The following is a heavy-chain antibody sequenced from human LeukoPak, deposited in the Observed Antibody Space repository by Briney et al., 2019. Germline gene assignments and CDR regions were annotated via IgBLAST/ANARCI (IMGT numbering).Heavy chain of an antibody. CDR1: GFTFSSYS. CDR2: ISSSSSYI. D-gene: IGHD6-19*01. Sequence: GGSLRLSCAASGFTFSSYSMNWVRQAPGKGLEWVSLISSSSSYIYYVDSVKGRFTISRDNAKNSLYLQMNSLRAEDTAVYYCAKGHSSGLWGRFDYWGQGTPVTVSS. J-gene: IGHJ4*02. CDR3: AKGHSSGLWGRFDY. V-gene: IGHV3-21*01.